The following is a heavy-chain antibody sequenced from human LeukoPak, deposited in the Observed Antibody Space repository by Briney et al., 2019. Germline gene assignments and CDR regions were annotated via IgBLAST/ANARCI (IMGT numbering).Heavy chain of an antibody. CDR1: GFTFSSYA. Sequence: GGSLRLSCAASGFTFSSYAMHWVGQAPGKGLEWVAVISYDGSNKYYADSVKGRFTISRDNSKNTLYLQMNSLRAEDTAVYYCARSMVRGVIGSHFDYWGQGTLVTVSS. D-gene: IGHD3-10*01. CDR2: ISYDGSNK. J-gene: IGHJ4*02. V-gene: IGHV3-30-3*01. CDR3: ARSMVRGVIGSHFDY.